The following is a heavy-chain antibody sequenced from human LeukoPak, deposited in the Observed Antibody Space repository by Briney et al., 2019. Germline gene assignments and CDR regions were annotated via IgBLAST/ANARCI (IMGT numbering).Heavy chain of an antibody. Sequence: GESLKISCKGSGYSFTDYWIGWERQMPGKGLEWMGIMHPGDSDTRYSPSFQGQVTISADKSISTAYLQWSSLRASDTAMYYCARSSSNYFNWFDPWGQGTLVTVSS. CDR1: GYSFTDYW. CDR3: ARSSSNYFNWFDP. D-gene: IGHD6-13*01. V-gene: IGHV5-51*01. J-gene: IGHJ5*02. CDR2: MHPGDSDT.